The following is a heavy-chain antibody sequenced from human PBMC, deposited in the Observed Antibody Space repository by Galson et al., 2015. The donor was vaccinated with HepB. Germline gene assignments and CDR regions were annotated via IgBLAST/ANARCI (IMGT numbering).Heavy chain of an antibody. V-gene: IGHV1-2*04. D-gene: IGHD1-20*01. CDR1: GYTFTGYY. Sequence: SVKVSCKASGYTFTGYYMHWVRQAPGQGLEWMGWINPNSGGTNYAQKFQGWVTMTRDTSISTAYMELSRLRSDDTAVYYCARDNWSPPPNAFDIWGQGTMVTVSS. CDR2: INPNSGGT. J-gene: IGHJ3*02. CDR3: ARDNWSPPPNAFDI.